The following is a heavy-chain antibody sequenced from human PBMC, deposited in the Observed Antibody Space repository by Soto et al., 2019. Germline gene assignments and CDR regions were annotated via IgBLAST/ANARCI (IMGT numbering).Heavy chain of an antibody. CDR3: ARYSGTYRDY. V-gene: IGHV3-21*01. J-gene: IGHJ4*02. Sequence: EVQLVESGGGLVKPGGSLRLSCAASGFTFSSYNMNWVRQAPGKGLEWVSSITSSSGYIFYADSAKGRFTISRDNAKNSLYLQMNSMRVEDTAVYYCARYSGTYRDYWGQGTLVTVSS. CDR1: GFTFSSYN. CDR2: ITSSSGYI. D-gene: IGHD1-26*01.